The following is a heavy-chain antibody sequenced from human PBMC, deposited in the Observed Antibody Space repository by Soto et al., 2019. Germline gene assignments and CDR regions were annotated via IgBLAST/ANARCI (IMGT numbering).Heavy chain of an antibody. Sequence: GGSLRLSCAASGFTFSSYAMSWVRQAPGKGLEWVSAISGSGGSTYYADSVKGRFTISRDNSKSTLYLQMHSLRAEDTAVYYCAKDVSSGITSLDLWGRGTLVTVSS. CDR2: ISGSGGST. V-gene: IGHV3-23*01. CDR1: GFTFSSYA. D-gene: IGHD3-3*01. CDR3: AKDVSSGITSLDL. J-gene: IGHJ2*01.